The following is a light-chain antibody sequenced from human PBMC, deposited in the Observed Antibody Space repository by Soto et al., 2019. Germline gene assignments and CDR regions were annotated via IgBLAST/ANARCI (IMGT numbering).Light chain of an antibody. CDR1: SSDVGGYNY. Sequence: QSVLTQPPSASGSPGQSVAISCTGTSSDVGGYNYVSWYQQHPGKAPKLMIYEVSERPSGVPDRFSGSKSGNTASLTVSGLQGEDEADYYCSSYAGNDNVIFGGGTKLTVL. V-gene: IGLV2-8*01. J-gene: IGLJ2*01. CDR3: SSYAGNDNVI. CDR2: EVS.